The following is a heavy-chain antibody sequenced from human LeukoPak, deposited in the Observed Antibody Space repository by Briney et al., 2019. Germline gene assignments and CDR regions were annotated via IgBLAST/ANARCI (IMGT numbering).Heavy chain of an antibody. CDR3: AKGGTSRRSSGRVYSYYYYMDV. CDR2: ISWNGGSI. Sequence: GGSLRLSCAASGFTFDDYAMHWVRQAPGKGLEWVSGISWNGGSIGYADSVKGRFTISRDNAKNSLYLQMSSLRAEDMALYYCAKGGTSRRSSGRVYSYYYYMDVWGKGTTVTISS. D-gene: IGHD6-19*01. CDR1: GFTFDDYA. V-gene: IGHV3-9*03. J-gene: IGHJ6*03.